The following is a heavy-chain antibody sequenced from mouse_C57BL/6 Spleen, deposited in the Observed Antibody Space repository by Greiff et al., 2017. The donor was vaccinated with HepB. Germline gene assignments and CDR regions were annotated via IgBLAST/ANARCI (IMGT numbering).Heavy chain of an antibody. V-gene: IGHV1-59*01. CDR2: IDPSDSYT. D-gene: IGHD3-2*02. J-gene: IGHJ3*01. Sequence: QVQLQQPGAELVRPGTSVKLSCKASGYTFTSYWMHWVKQRPGQGLEWIGVIDPSDSYTNYNQKFKGKATLTVDTSSSTAYMQLSSLTSEDSAVYYCASELRLRKAWFAYWGQGTLVTVSA. CDR1: GYTFTSYW. CDR3: ASELRLRKAWFAY.